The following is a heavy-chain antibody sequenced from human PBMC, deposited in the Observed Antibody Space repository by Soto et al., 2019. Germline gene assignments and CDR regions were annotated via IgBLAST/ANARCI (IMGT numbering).Heavy chain of an antibody. CDR1: GYTFTSYD. V-gene: IGHV1-8*01. J-gene: IGHJ4*02. Sequence: QVQLVQSGAEVKKPGASVKVSCKASGYTFTSYDINWVRQATGQGLEWMGWMNPNSGNTGYAQKFQGRVTMTRTTYISTAYMELSRLRSEDTAVYYCARGLKRAVSGWYGVGYWGQGTLVTVSS. CDR3: ARGLKRAVSGWYGVGY. CDR2: MNPNSGNT. D-gene: IGHD6-19*01.